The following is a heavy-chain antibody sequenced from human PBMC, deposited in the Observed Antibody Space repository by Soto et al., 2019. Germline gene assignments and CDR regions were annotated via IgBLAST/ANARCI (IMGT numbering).Heavy chain of an antibody. CDR2: ISYDGSNK. J-gene: IGHJ6*02. CDR1: GFTFSSYG. Sequence: QVQLVESGGGVVQPGRSLRLSCAASGFTFSSYGMHWVRQAPGKGLEWVAVISYDGSNKYYADSVKSRFTISRDNSKNTLYLLMNSLRAEDTAVYYCAKDGYYYYGMDVWGQGTTVTVSS. CDR3: AKDGYYYYGMDV. V-gene: IGHV3-30*18.